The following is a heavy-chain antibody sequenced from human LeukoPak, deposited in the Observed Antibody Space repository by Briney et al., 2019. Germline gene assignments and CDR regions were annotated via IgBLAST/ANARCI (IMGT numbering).Heavy chain of an antibody. CDR2: IIPILGIA. V-gene: IGHV1-69*02. D-gene: IGHD4-23*01. J-gene: IGHJ4*02. Sequence: GASVKVSCKASGGTFMRHSISWVRQAPGQGLEWMGRIIPILGIANYAQKFQGRVTITADKSTSTAYMELSSLRSEDTAVYYCARNPLSPYGGNNGPSDYWGQGTLVTVSS. CDR1: GGTFMRHS. CDR3: ARNPLSPYGGNNGPSDY.